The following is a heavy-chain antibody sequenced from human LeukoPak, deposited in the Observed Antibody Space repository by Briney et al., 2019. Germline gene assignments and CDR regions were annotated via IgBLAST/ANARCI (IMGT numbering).Heavy chain of an antibody. CDR2: IYPGDSDT. CDR3: ARLPDYDFWSGSNWSDP. D-gene: IGHD3-3*01. Sequence: GESLKISCKGSGYSFTSYWIGWVRQMPGKGLEWMGIIYPGDSDTRYSPSFQGQVTISADKSISTAYLQWSSLKASDTAMYYCARLPDYDFWSGSNWSDPWGQGTLVTVSS. CDR1: GYSFTSYW. V-gene: IGHV5-51*01. J-gene: IGHJ5*02.